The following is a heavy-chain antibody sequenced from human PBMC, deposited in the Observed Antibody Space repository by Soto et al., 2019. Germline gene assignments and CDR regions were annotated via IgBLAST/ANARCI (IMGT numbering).Heavy chain of an antibody. Sequence: QVQLQESGPGLVKSSQTLSLSCTVSGGSISDGGYYWSWIRQDPGKGLEWIGYIHYSWRTYYNPSLKSRVTISVDTSKNQFYLTLSSVTAADTAVYYCARVWDVWGQGTTVTVS. V-gene: IGHV4-31*03. CDR1: GGSISDGGYY. J-gene: IGHJ6*02. CDR3: ARVWDV. CDR2: IHYSWRT.